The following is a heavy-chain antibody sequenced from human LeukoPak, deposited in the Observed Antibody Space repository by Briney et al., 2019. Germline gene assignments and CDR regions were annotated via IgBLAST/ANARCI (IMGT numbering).Heavy chain of an antibody. J-gene: IGHJ6*02. CDR2: IYYSGST. CDR1: GGSISSGGYY. V-gene: IGHV4-31*03. CDR3: ARDSAFGGSSASMDV. Sequence: PSQTLSLTCTVSGGSISSGGYYWSWIRQHPGKGLEWIGYIYYSGSTYYNPSLKSRVTISADTSKNQFSLKLSSVTAADTAVYYCARDSAFGGSSASMDVWGQGTTVTVSS. D-gene: IGHD1-26*01.